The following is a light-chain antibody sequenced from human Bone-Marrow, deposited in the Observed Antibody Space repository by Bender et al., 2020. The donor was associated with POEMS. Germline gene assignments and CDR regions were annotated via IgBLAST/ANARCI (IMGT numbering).Light chain of an antibody. Sequence: QSVLTQPPSVSGAPGQRVTISCTGGHSNIGAGSDVHWYQQLPGTAPKLLIYINNQRPSGVPDRFSGSKSGTSASLAISGLQSEDEADYYCAAWEDSLNGWVFGGGTKLTVL. CDR1: HSNIGAGSD. V-gene: IGLV1-44*01. CDR2: INN. CDR3: AAWEDSLNGWV. J-gene: IGLJ3*02.